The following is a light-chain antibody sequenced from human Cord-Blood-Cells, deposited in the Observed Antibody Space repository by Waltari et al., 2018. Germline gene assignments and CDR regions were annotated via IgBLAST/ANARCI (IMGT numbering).Light chain of an antibody. CDR2: DVS. Sequence: QSALTQPASVSGSPGPSITTSCTGTSSAVGGYNYVSWYQQHPGKAPKLMIYDVSNRPSGVSNRFSGSKSGNTASLTISGLQAEDEADYYCSSYTSSSTLVFGGGTKLTVL. CDR1: SSAVGGYNY. CDR3: SSYTSSSTLV. V-gene: IGLV2-14*01. J-gene: IGLJ2*01.